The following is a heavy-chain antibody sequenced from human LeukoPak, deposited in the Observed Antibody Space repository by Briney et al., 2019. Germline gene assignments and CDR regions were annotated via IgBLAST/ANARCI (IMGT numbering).Heavy chain of an antibody. Sequence: GASVKVSCKASGYTFTAYYMHWVRQAPGQGLEWMGWINPNSGGTNYAQKFQGRVTMTRDTSISTAYMELSRLRSDDTAVYYCARDLGPMDAEYFQHWGQGTLVTVSS. J-gene: IGHJ1*01. CDR3: ARDLGPMDAEYFQH. CDR2: INPNSGGT. CDR1: GYTFTAYY. D-gene: IGHD3-10*01. V-gene: IGHV1-2*02.